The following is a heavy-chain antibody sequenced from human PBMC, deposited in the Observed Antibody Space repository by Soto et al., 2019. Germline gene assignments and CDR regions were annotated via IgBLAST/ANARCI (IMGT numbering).Heavy chain of an antibody. J-gene: IGHJ6*03. CDR3: TRLYSTVTRFFYMDV. CDR1: GFTFSGSA. V-gene: IGHV3-73*01. Sequence: GGSLRLSCAASGFTFSGSAMHWVRQASGKGLEWVGRIRSKANSYATAYAASVKGRFTISRDDSKNTAYLQMNSLKTEDTAVYYCTRLYSTVTRFFYMDVWGKGTTVTVSS. CDR2: IRSKANSYAT. D-gene: IGHD4-17*01.